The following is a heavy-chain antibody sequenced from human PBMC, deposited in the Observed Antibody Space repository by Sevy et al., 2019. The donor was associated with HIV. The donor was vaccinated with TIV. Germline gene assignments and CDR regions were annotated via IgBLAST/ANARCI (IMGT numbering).Heavy chain of an antibody. D-gene: IGHD2-21*02. Sequence: GGSLRLSCVASGFTLNSYWMSWVRQAPGKGLEWVANIKQDGSVRYYVDSVKGRFTISRDNSKDTLFLQMNSLTPEDTAVYYCARGGGYCGGDCYSIDYWGQGALVTVSS. V-gene: IGHV3-7*01. CDR3: ARGGGYCGGDCYSIDY. CDR2: IKQDGSVR. J-gene: IGHJ4*02. CDR1: GFTLNSYW.